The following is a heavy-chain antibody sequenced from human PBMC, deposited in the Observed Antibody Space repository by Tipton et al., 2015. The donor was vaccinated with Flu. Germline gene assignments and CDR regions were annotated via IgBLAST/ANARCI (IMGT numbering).Heavy chain of an antibody. CDR2: VTNYGKI. Sequence: TLSLTCTVSGASISSDSWIWIRQFPQKGLEWMGDVTNYGKITYNPSLKSRLSVAVDTSKSQFSLKLSSVTAADTAVYYCARMRARDCTLGVCYLWYFDLWGRGTLVTVSS. CDR3: ARMRARDCTLGVCYLWYFDL. CDR1: GASISSDS. D-gene: IGHD2-8*01. V-gene: IGHV4-59*01. J-gene: IGHJ2*01.